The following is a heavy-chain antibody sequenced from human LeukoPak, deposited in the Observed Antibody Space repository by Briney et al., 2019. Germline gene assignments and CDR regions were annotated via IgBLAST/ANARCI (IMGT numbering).Heavy chain of an antibody. V-gene: IGHV1-2*02. J-gene: IGHJ6*03. CDR2: INPNSGGT. Sequence: AASVKVSCKASGYTFTGYYMHWVRQAPGQGLEWMGWINPNSGGTNYAQKFQGRVTMTRDTSISTAYMELSRLRSDDTAVYYCARDLRPHDTYDFWSGYLRDDYYYYMDVWGKGTTVTVSS. CDR1: GYTFTGYY. D-gene: IGHD3-3*01. CDR3: ARDLRPHDTYDFWSGYLRDDYYYYMDV.